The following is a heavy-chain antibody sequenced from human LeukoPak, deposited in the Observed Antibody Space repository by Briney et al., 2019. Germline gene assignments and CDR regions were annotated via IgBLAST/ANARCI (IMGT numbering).Heavy chain of an antibody. CDR2: ISSTLSYI. D-gene: IGHD5-18*01. V-gene: IGHV3-21*01. Sequence: GSLRLSCAASGFTFSSYSMNWVRQAPGKGLEWISSISSTLSYIYYADSLKGRFTISRDNAKNSLYLQMNSLRAEDTAVYYCARVSDTSGYSYGSIEYWGQGALVTVSS. CDR1: GFTFSSYS. J-gene: IGHJ4*02. CDR3: ARVSDTSGYSYGSIEY.